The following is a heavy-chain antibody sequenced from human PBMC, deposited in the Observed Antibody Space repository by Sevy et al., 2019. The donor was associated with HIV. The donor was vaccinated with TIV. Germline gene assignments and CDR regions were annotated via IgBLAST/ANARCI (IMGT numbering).Heavy chain of an antibody. Sequence: SDTLSLTCAVSGYSINRGYYWGWIRQPPGKGLEWIGSIFHSGSTYYNPSLNSRATVSVDTSKNQFSLKLSSVTAADTAVYYCARVGEGTMVRGPTGWFDPWGQGTLVTVSS. CDR2: IFHSGST. D-gene: IGHD3-10*01. V-gene: IGHV4-38-2*01. J-gene: IGHJ5*02. CDR1: GYSINRGYY. CDR3: ARVGEGTMVRGPTGWFDP.